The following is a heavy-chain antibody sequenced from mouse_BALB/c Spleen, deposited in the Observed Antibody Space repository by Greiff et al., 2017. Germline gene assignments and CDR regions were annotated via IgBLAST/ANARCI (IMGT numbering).Heavy chain of an antibody. CDR2: IWSGGST. D-gene: IGHD1-1*01. CDR1: GFSLTSYG. CDR3: ARLHYYGSSYPYAMDY. V-gene: IGHV2-2*01. Sequence: QVQLQQSGPGLVQPSQSLSITCTVSGFSLTSYGVHWVRQSPGKGLEWLGVIWSGGSTDYNAAFISRLSISKDNSKSQVFLKMNSLQTDDTARYYCARLHYYGSSYPYAMDYWGQGTSVTVSS. J-gene: IGHJ4*01.